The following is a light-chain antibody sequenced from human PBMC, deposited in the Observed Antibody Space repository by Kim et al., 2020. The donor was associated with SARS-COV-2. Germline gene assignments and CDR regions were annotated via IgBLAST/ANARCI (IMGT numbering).Light chain of an antibody. Sequence: ASVGDRVTITCRASQGIGNYLAWYQQKPGQVPMLLIHSASTLQSGVPPRFSGTSSGTDFTLTINSLQPEDVASYFCQRYNSAPKTFGQGTKVDIK. J-gene: IGKJ1*01. CDR3: QRYNSAPKT. CDR2: SAS. CDR1: QGIGNY. V-gene: IGKV1-27*01.